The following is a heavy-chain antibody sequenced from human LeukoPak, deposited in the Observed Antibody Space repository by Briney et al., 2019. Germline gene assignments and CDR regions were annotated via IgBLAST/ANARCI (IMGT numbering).Heavy chain of an antibody. Sequence: PSETLSLTCTVSGGSISSYYWSWIRQPAGKGLEWIGRIYTSGSTNYNPSLRSRVTISVDKSKNQFSLKLTSVTAADAALYYCARQYSSGWPWFDPWGQGTLVTVSS. CDR3: ARQYSSGWPWFDP. CDR2: IYTSGST. V-gene: IGHV4-4*07. J-gene: IGHJ5*02. CDR1: GGSISSYY. D-gene: IGHD6-19*01.